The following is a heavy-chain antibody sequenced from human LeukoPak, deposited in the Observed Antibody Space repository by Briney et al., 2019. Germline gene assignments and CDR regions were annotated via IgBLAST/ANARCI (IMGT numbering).Heavy chain of an antibody. CDR3: ARSNHYYNSSGYRYYFDY. CDR1: GYTFTRYY. J-gene: IGHJ4*02. D-gene: IGHD3-22*01. V-gene: IGHV1-46*01. CDR2: INPSGGNT. Sequence: ASVKVSCKASGYTFTRYYIHWVRQAPGQGFEWMGIINPSGGNTNYAQKFQGRVTITADESTSTAYMELSSLRSEDTVVYYCARSNHYYNSSGYRYYFDYWGQGTLVTVSS.